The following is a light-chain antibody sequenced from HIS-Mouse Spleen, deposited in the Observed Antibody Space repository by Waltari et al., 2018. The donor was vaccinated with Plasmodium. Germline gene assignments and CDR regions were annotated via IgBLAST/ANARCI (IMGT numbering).Light chain of an antibody. V-gene: IGKV3-15*01. CDR1: QSVSSN. CDR2: GAS. CDR3: QQYNSWPRT. Sequence: EIVMTQSPATLSVSPGERATLSCRASQSVSSNLAWYQQKPGQAPRLLIDGASTRATGIPARCRGSGSGTEFTLTISSMQSEDFAVYYCQQYNSWPRTFGQGTKVEIK. J-gene: IGKJ1*01.